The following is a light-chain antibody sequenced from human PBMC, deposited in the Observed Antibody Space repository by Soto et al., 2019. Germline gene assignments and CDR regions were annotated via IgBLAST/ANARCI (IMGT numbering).Light chain of an antibody. V-gene: IGLV2-23*02. Sequence: QSAVTQPASVSGSPGQSGTISCSGSAIGNYNLVSWYQHLPGRAPKLLIFEVTMRPSGLSDRFSGSKSASTASLTISGLQAEDEGDYYCASYAGSRTYVFWSGTKLTVL. J-gene: IGLJ6*01. CDR1: SAIGNYNL. CDR2: EVT. CDR3: ASYAGSRTYV.